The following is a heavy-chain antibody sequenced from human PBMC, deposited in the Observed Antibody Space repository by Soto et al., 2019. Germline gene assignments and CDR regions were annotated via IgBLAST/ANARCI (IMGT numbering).Heavy chain of an antibody. D-gene: IGHD6-13*01. V-gene: IGHV1-69*01. J-gene: IGHJ6*02. CDR3: ARDKAVMDGSWYAYYYYGMDV. CDR2: IIPIFGTA. CDR1: GGTFSSYA. Sequence: QVQLVQSGAEVKKPGSSVKVSCMASGGTFSSYAISWVRQAPGQGLEWMGGIIPIFGTANYAQKFQGRVRITADESTSTAYMELSSLRSEDTAVYYCARDKAVMDGSWYAYYYYGMDVWGQGTTVTVSS.